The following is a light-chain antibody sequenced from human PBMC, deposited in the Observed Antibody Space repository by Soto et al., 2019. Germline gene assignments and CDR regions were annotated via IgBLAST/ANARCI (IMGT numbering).Light chain of an antibody. Sequence: DIQMTQSPSSVSASVGDRVTITCRASQGISTCLAWYQQKPGKAPQLLIYAASSLQSGVPSRFSGSGSGTDFTLTISSLQPEDFATDYCQQVNCFPPIFGQGTRLEIK. V-gene: IGKV1D-12*01. J-gene: IGKJ5*01. CDR1: QGISTC. CDR2: AAS. CDR3: QQVNCFPPI.